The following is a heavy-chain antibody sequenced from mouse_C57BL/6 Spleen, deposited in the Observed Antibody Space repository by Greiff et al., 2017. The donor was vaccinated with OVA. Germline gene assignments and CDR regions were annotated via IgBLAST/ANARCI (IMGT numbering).Heavy chain of an antibody. CDR2: INPSNGGT. J-gene: IGHJ4*01. V-gene: IGHV1-53*01. Sequence: QVQLQQPGTELVKPGASVKLSCKASGYTFTSYWMHWVKQRPGQGLEWIGNINPSNGGTNYNEQFKRKATLTVDKSSSTAYMQLSSLTSEDSAVYYCARSRDDYDDASYYYAMDYWGQGTSVTVSS. D-gene: IGHD2-4*01. CDR1: GYTFTSYW. CDR3: ARSRDDYDDASYYYAMDY.